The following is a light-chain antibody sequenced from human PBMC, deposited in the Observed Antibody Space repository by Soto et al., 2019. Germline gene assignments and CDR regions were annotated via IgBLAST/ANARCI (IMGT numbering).Light chain of an antibody. CDR1: QGISNY. CDR3: QKYNSAPPWT. CDR2: AAS. V-gene: IGKV1-27*01. Sequence: DIQMTQSPSSLSASVGDRVTITCRASQGISNYLAWYQQKPGKVPKLLIYAASTRLTGVPSRFSGSGSGTEFTLTISSLQPEDVATYYCQKYNSAPPWTFGQGPKVEIK. J-gene: IGKJ1*01.